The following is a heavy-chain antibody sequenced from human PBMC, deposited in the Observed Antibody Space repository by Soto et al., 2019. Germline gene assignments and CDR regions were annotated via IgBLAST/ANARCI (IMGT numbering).Heavy chain of an antibody. CDR2: INAGNGNT. CDR3: AKEKQLWFGEDYYYGMDV. CDR1: GYTSTSYA. Sequence: ASVKVSCKAPGYTSTSYAMHWVRQAPGQRLEWMGWINAGNGNTKYSQKFQGRVTITRDTSASTAYMELSSLRSEDTAVYYCAKEKQLWFGEDYYYGMDVWGQGTTVTVSS. J-gene: IGHJ6*02. V-gene: IGHV1-3*01. D-gene: IGHD5-18*01.